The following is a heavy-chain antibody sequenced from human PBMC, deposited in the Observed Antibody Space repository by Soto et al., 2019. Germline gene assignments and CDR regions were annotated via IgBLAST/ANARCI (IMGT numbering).Heavy chain of an antibody. CDR2: IWYDGSNK. CDR3: ARTSDSSGNAFDI. J-gene: IGHJ3*02. D-gene: IGHD3-22*01. Sequence: QVQLVESGGGVVQPGRSLRLSCVASGFTFSSYGMHWVRQAPGKGLEWVAVIWYDGSNKYYADSVKGRFTISRDNSKNTLYLQMNSLRAEDTAVYYCARTSDSSGNAFDIWGQGTMVTVSS. V-gene: IGHV3-33*01. CDR1: GFTFSSYG.